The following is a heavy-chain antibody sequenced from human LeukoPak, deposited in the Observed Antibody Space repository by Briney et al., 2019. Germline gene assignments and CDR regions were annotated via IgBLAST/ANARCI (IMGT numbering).Heavy chain of an antibody. J-gene: IGHJ4*02. Sequence: GGSLRLSCAASGFTFSNYAMTWVRQDPGKGLEWVSSILAGGTNTQYADSVRGRFTISRDNSKNTLYLQMNSLRAEDTALYHCATHQATGAHSKFDYWGQGTLVTVSS. V-gene: IGHV3-23*01. CDR1: GFTFSNYA. CDR3: ATHQATGAHSKFDY. CDR2: ILAGGTNT. D-gene: IGHD7-27*01.